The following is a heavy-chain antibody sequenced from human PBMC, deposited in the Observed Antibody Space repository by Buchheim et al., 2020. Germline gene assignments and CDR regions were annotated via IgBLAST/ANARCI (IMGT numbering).Heavy chain of an antibody. CDR1: GGSFSGYY. Sequence: QVQLQQWGAGLLKPSETLSLTCAVYGGSFSGYYWSWIRQPPGKGLEWIGEINHSGSTNYNPSLKSPFTLSVDTSQNQFSLKLSSVTAADTAVYYCARGRYYGMDVWGQGTT. CDR3: ARGRYYGMDV. J-gene: IGHJ6*02. V-gene: IGHV4-34*01. CDR2: INHSGST.